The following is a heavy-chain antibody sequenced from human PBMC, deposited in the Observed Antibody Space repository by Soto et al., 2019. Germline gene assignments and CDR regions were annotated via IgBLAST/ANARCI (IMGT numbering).Heavy chain of an antibody. Sequence: PSETLSLTCTVSGGSISSYYWSWIRQPPGKGLEWIGHIYYSGSTNYNPSLKSRVTISVDTSKNQFSLEPSSVTAADTAVYYCARDASVLGSIWFGLDPWGQGTLVTVS. V-gene: IGHV4-59*01. CDR3: ARDASVLGSIWFGLDP. CDR1: GGSISSYY. D-gene: IGHD3-10*01. J-gene: IGHJ5*02. CDR2: IYYSGST.